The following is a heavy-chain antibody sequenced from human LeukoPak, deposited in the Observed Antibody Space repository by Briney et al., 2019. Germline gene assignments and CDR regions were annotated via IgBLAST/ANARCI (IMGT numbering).Heavy chain of an antibody. CDR1: GFTFSSHG. CDR3: ARDPASSFDY. J-gene: IGHJ4*02. D-gene: IGHD2-15*01. CDR2: IWYDGSKR. V-gene: IGHV3-33*01. Sequence: PGGSLRLSCAASGFTFSSHGMHWVRQAPGKGLEWVAVIWYDGSKRYYADPVKGRFTISRDDSKNTLYLQMNSLRDEDTAVYYCARDPASSFDYWGQGTLVTVSS.